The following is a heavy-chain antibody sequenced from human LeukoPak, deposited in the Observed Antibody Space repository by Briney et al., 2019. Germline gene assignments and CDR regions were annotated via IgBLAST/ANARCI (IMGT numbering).Heavy chain of an antibody. D-gene: IGHD2-8*02. J-gene: IGHJ4*02. CDR2: ISYDGSNK. Sequence: GGSLRLSCAASGFTFSSYGMHWVRQAPGKGLEWVAVISYDGSNKYYADSVKGRFTISKDNSKNTLYLQMNSLRAEDTAVYYCAKDLLLDGYYFDYWGQGTLVTVSS. V-gene: IGHV3-30*18. CDR1: GFTFSSYG. CDR3: AKDLLLDGYYFDY.